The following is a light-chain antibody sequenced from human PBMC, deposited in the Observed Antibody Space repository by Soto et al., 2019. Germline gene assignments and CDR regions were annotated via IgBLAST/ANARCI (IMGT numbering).Light chain of an antibody. CDR1: QSVPSTY. J-gene: IGKJ1*01. V-gene: IGKV3-20*01. CDR2: GTS. Sequence: VLLQSPSRLSLSPGERATLSCRASQSVPSTYFAWYQQKSGQPPRLLISGTSNRATGIPDRFSGSGSGRDFTLTISRLEPEDFAVYFCQQFGNPPWTFGQGTKVDIK. CDR3: QQFGNPPWT.